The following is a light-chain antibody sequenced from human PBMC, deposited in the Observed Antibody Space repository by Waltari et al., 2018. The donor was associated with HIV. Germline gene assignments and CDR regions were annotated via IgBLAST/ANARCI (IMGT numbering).Light chain of an antibody. V-gene: IGKV3-15*01. CDR3: QHYNNWPPWT. CDR1: QSVNNN. CDR2: DAS. J-gene: IGKJ1*01. Sequence: EVLMTQSPATLSVSPGERGTLSCRASQSVNNNLAWYQQKSGQAPRLLIYDASTRATGIPARFSGSGSGTEFTLTISSLQPEDVAIYYCQHYNNWPPWTFGQGTRVQIK.